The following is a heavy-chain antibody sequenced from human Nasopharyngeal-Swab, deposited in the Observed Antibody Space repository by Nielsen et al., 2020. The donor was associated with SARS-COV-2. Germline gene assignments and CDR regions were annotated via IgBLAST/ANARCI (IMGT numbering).Heavy chain of an antibody. CDR1: GFTFSRSW. CDR3: GRDPAWGAIDF. V-gene: IGHV3-7*03. D-gene: IGHD3-16*01. Sequence: RGSLRLSCAATGFTFSRSWMSWVRQAPGKGLEWVADIKQDGGIKVYVDSVKGRFTISRDNAKNSVYLQMNSLRVEDTAIYYCGRDPAWGAIDFWGRGTLVTVSA. J-gene: IGHJ4*02. CDR2: IKQDGGIK.